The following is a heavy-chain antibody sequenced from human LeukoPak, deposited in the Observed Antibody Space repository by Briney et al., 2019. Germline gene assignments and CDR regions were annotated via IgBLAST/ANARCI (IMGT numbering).Heavy chain of an antibody. J-gene: IGHJ3*02. CDR1: GGSISSSSYY. D-gene: IGHD3-22*01. CDR3: ARGYYDSSGYYRDAFDI. Sequence: SETLSLTCTVSGGSISSSSYYWGWIRQPPGKGLEWIGSIYYSGSTYYNPSLKSRVTISVDTSKNQFSLKLSSVTAADTAVYYCARGYYDSSGYYRDAFDIWGQGTMVTVSS. V-gene: IGHV4-39*01. CDR2: IYYSGST.